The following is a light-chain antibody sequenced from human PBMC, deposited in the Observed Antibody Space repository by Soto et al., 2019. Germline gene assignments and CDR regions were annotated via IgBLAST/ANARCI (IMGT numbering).Light chain of an antibody. CDR1: SSDVGGYNY. J-gene: IGLJ1*01. V-gene: IGLV2-11*01. CDR3: SSYSSGSTLYV. CDR2: DVS. Sequence: QSALTQPRSVSGSPGQSVTISCTGTSSDVGGYNYVSWYQQYSGKAPKVMIYDVSKRPSGVPDRFSGSKSGNTASLTISGLQAEDEADYHCSSYSSGSTLYVFGTGTKLTVL.